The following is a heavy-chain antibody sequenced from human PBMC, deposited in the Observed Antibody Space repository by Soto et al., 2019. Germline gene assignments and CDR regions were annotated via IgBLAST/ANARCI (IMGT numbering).Heavy chain of an antibody. CDR2: ISGSGGST. J-gene: IGHJ4*02. Sequence: GGSLRLSCAASGFTFSSYAMSWVRQAPGKGLEWVSAISGSGGSTYYADSVKGRFTISRDNSKNTLYLQMNSLRAEDTAVYYCARVSGLPLGYCSGTSCYAGGYFDCWGQGALVTVSS. V-gene: IGHV3-23*01. CDR3: ARVSGLPLGYCSGTSCYAGGYFDC. CDR1: GFTFSSYA. D-gene: IGHD2-2*01.